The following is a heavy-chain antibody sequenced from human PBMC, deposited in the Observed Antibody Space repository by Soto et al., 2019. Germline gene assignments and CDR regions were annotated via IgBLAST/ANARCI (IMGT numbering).Heavy chain of an antibody. CDR2: FDPEDGET. Sequence: ASVKVSCKVSGYTLTELSMHWVRQAPGKGLEWMGGFDPEDGETIYAQKFQGRVTMTEDTSTDTAYMELSSLRFEDTAVYYCARGVVVVAASQLGWFGPWGQGTLVTVSS. D-gene: IGHD2-15*01. CDR3: ARGVVVVAASQLGWFGP. CDR1: GYTLTELS. J-gene: IGHJ5*02. V-gene: IGHV1-24*01.